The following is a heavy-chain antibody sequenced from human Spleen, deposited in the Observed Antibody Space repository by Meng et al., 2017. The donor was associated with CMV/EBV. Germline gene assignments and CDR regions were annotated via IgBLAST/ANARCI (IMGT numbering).Heavy chain of an antibody. CDR1: GFTFSSYS. J-gene: IGHJ3*02. D-gene: IGHD4-17*01. CDR2: ISSSSSYI. Sequence: LSLTCAASGFTFSSYSMNWVRQAPGKGLEWVSSISSSSSYIYYADSVKGRFTISRDNAKNSLYLQMNSLRPEDTAVYYCATSRFHGDFTDAVNIWGQGTLVTVSS. V-gene: IGHV3-21*01. CDR3: ATSRFHGDFTDAVNI.